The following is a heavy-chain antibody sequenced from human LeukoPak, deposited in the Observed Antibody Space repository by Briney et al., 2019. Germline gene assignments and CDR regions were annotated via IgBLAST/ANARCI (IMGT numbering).Heavy chain of an antibody. V-gene: IGHV3-23*01. J-gene: IGHJ2*01. CDR3: AKDAGSGSWYFDL. CDR1: GFTFNNYA. CDR2: ISGSGGAT. D-gene: IGHD1-14*01. Sequence: PGGSLRLSCAASGFTFNNYAMSWVRQAPGKGLEWVSAISGSGGATYFADSVKGRFTISRDNSKNTLYLQMNSLRAEDTAVYYCAKDAGSGSWYFDLWGRGTLVTVSS.